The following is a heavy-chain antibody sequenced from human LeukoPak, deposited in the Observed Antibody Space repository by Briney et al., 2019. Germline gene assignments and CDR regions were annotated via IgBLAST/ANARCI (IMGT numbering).Heavy chain of an antibody. V-gene: IGHV4-59*08. CDR2: IYYSGST. CDR3: TRQLRGEAVAGHLQPFDY. J-gene: IGHJ4*02. Sequence: ASETLSLTCTVSGGSINSYYWNWIRQPPGKGLEWIGYIYYSGSTNYNPSLKSRDTISVDTSKNQFSLKLSSVTAADTAVYFCTRQLRGEAVAGHLQPFDYWGQGTLVTVSS. CDR1: GGSINSYY. D-gene: IGHD6-19*01.